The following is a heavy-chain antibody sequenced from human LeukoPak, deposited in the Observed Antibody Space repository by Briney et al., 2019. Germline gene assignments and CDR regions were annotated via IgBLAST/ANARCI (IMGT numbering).Heavy chain of an antibody. D-gene: IGHD1-26*01. CDR2: IYYSGST. Sequence: PSETLSLTCTVSGRSISSSGNYWGWIRQTPVKGLEWIGNIYYSGSTYYNPSLKSRVTISLDTSKNQFSLKLSSVTAEDTSGYNAERPSDGRSGSYFEGTGFDPWGQGILVTVSS. J-gene: IGHJ5*02. CDR1: GRSISSSGNY. CDR3: ERPSDGRSGSYFEGTGFDP. V-gene: IGHV4-39*01.